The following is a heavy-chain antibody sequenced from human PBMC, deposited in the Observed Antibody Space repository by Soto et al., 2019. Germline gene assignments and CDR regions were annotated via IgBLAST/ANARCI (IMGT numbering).Heavy chain of an antibody. CDR1: GFSFSNVW. D-gene: IGHD2-21*01. CDR2: IKSKSVGGTT. V-gene: IGHV3-15*01. CDR3: TTYSPPTFCDGGPSYTVQTKIHDS. J-gene: IGHJ4*02. Sequence: EVQLVASGGGLVKPGGSLTLSCAASGFSFSNVWMSWVRQAPGKGLEWVGHIKSKSVGGTTDYTAPLKGRLTISRDDSKDTLYLQMNSLKTVVIAVYYCTTYSPPTFCDGGPSYTVQTKIHDSWGQGILVSVAS.